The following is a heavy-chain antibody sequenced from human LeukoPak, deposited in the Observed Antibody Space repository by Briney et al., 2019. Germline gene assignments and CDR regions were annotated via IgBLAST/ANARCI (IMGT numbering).Heavy chain of an antibody. CDR3: ARQVDTAMALPDY. CDR2: ISAYYGNT. D-gene: IGHD5-18*01. Sequence: ASVKVSCKASGYTFTSYGISWVRQAPGQGLEWMGWISAYYGNTNYAQKLQGRVTMTTDTSTTTAYMELRNLRSDDTAIYYCARQVDTAMALPDYWGQGTLVIVSS. V-gene: IGHV1-18*01. J-gene: IGHJ4*02. CDR1: GYTFTSYG.